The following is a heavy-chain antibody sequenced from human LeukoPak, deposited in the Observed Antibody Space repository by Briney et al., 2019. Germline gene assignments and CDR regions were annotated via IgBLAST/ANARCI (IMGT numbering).Heavy chain of an antibody. J-gene: IGHJ4*02. CDR3: ARGRGSYFHYFDY. D-gene: IGHD1-26*01. V-gene: IGHV3-48*03. CDR2: ISSSGSTI. CDR1: GFTFSSYE. Sequence: GGSLRLSCAASGFTFSSYEMNWVRQAPGKGLEWVSYISSSGSTIYYADSVKGRFTISRDNAKNPLYLQMNSLRAEDTAVYYCARGRGSYFHYFDYWGQGTLVTVSS.